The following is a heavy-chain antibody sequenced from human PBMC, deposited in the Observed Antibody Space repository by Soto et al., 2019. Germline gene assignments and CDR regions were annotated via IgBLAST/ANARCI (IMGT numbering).Heavy chain of an antibody. J-gene: IGHJ3*02. V-gene: IGHV3-21*01. Sequence: GGSLRLSCAASGFTFSSYSMNWVRQAPGKGLEWVSSISSSSSYIYYADSVKGRFTISRGNAKNSLYLQMNSLRAEDTAVYYCAILMGDTKRSAAFDIWGQGTMVTVSS. CDR1: GFTFSSYS. D-gene: IGHD1-26*01. CDR2: ISSSSSYI. CDR3: AILMGDTKRSAAFDI.